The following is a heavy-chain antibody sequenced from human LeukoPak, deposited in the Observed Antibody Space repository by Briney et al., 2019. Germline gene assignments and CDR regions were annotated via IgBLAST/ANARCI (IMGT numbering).Heavy chain of an antibody. CDR3: ARGIGRLTPMGGMDV. J-gene: IGHJ6*04. CDR2: FDPEDGET. Sequence: ASVKVSCKVSGYTLTELSMHWVRQAPGKGLEWMGGFDPEDGETIYAQKFQGRVTMTEDTSTDTAYMELSSLRSDDTAVYYCARGIGRLTPMGGMDVWGKGTTVTVSS. CDR1: GYTLTELS. D-gene: IGHD3-10*01. V-gene: IGHV1-24*01.